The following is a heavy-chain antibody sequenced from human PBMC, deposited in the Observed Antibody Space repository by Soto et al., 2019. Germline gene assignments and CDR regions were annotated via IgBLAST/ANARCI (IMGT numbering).Heavy chain of an antibody. J-gene: IGHJ4*02. V-gene: IGHV3-23*01. CDR1: GFTFSSYA. CDR2: ISGSGGST. D-gene: IGHD3-10*01. CDR3: AKDLTMLWFGELSMASDY. Sequence: GGSLRLSCAASGFTFSSYAMSWVRQAPGKGLEWVSAISGSGGSTYYADSVKGRFTISRDNSKNTLYLQMNSLRAEDTAVYYCAKDLTMLWFGELSMASDYWGQGTLVTVSS.